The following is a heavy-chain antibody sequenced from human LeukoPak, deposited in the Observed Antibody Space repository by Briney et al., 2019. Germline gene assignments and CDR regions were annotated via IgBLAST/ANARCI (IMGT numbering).Heavy chain of an antibody. CDR1: GFTFSSYA. Sequence: GGSLRLSCAASGFTFSSYAMHWVRQAPGKGLEWVAVIWYDGSNKYYADSVKGRFTISRDNSKNTLYLQMNSLRAEDTAVYYCARGGKQLQPYYYYGMDVWGQGTTVTVSS. V-gene: IGHV3-33*08. CDR3: ARGGKQLQPYYYYGMDV. D-gene: IGHD6-6*01. CDR2: IWYDGSNK. J-gene: IGHJ6*02.